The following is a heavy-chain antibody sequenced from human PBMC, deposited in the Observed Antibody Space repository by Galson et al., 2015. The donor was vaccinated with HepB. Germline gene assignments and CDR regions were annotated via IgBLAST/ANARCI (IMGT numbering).Heavy chain of an antibody. CDR1: GYIFRNNG. CDR3: ARDRLPLSAVPYVMDV. V-gene: IGHV1-18*04. D-gene: IGHD3-10*02. CDR2: INPYNGIT. Sequence: SVKVSCKASGYIFRNNGITWVRQAPGQGLEWMGWINPYNGITKYAQRFQDRVNMTTETSTSTAYTEMRSLRSDDTAVYYCARDRLPLSAVPYVMDVWGQGTTVTVSS. J-gene: IGHJ6*02.